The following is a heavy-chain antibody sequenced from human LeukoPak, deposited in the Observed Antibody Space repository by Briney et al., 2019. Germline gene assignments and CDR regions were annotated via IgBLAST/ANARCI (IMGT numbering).Heavy chain of an antibody. CDR1: GFTFEDYA. J-gene: IGHJ3*02. CDR2: ISWNSGSI. D-gene: IGHD2-2*01. CDR3: AKDSSSVVPAAMSAFDI. V-gene: IGHV3-9*01. Sequence: GGSLRLSCAASGFTFEDYAIHWVRQAPGKGLEWVSGISWNSGSIVYADSVKGRFTISRDNAKNSLYLQMNSLRAEDTALYYCAKDSSSVVPAAMSAFDIWGQGTMVTVSS.